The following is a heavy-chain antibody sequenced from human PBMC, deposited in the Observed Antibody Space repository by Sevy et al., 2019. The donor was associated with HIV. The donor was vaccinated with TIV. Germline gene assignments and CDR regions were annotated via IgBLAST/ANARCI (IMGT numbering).Heavy chain of an antibody. CDR1: GFTFSSYW. V-gene: IGHV3-7*01. J-gene: IGHJ3*02. Sequence: GGSLRLSCAASGFTFSSYWMSWVRQAPGKGLEWVANIKQDGSEKYYVDSVKGRFTISKDNAKNSLYLQMNSLRAEDTAVYYCARDLITMVRGVPLGAFDIWGQGRMVTVSS. CDR2: IKQDGSEK. D-gene: IGHD3-10*01. CDR3: ARDLITMVRGVPLGAFDI.